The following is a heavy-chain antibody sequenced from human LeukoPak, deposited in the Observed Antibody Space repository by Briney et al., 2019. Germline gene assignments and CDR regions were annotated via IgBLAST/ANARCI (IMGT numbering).Heavy chain of an antibody. Sequence: SVKVSCKASGGTFSSYAISWVRQAPGQGLEWMGGIIPIFGTANCAQKFQGRVTITTDESTSTAYMELSSLRSEDTAVYYCARVHRSALTTVITPWYYYMDVWGKGTTVTVSS. J-gene: IGHJ6*03. CDR1: GGTFSSYA. D-gene: IGHD4-17*01. V-gene: IGHV1-69*05. CDR3: ARVHRSALTTVITPWYYYMDV. CDR2: IIPIFGTA.